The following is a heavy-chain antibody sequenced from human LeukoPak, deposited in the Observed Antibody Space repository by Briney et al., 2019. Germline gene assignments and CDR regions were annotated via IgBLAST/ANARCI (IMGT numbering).Heavy chain of an antibody. D-gene: IGHD3-10*01. J-gene: IGHJ4*02. Sequence: PGVSLRLSCAASGFTLSYYSMNWVRQAPGKGLEGVSSISRISNNIYYADSVKGRFTISRDNAKNSLYLQMNSLRAEDTAVYYCARDPDYYGSGTYYDHYFDYWGQGTLVTVSS. CDR2: ISRISNNI. V-gene: IGHV3-21*01. CDR3: ARDPDYYGSGTYYDHYFDY. CDR1: GFTLSYYS.